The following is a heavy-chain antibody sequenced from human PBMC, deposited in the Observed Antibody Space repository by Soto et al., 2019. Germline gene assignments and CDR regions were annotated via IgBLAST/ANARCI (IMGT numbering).Heavy chain of an antibody. Sequence: QVQLLQSGPEVKKSGASVKLSCTASGYTSKTHYLQWVREAPGQGLQWMGLINRSGRGALDAQKFQGRGALTMDTSTRTVFLEMNSLRSEDTAVYYCATVESCGGDCYYFQHWGQGTVLTVPS. D-gene: IGHD2-21*01. CDR3: ATVESCGGDCYYFQH. J-gene: IGHJ1*01. V-gene: IGHV1-46*02. CDR1: GYTSKTHY. CDR2: INRSGRGA.